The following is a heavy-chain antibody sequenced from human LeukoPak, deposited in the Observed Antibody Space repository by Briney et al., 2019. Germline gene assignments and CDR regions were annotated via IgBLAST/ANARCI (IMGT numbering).Heavy chain of an antibody. D-gene: IGHD2-15*01. V-gene: IGHV4-34*01. Sequence: PGGSLRLSCAASGFILSDYYMSWIRQPPGKGLEWIGEINHSGSTNYNPSLKSRVTISVDTSKNQFSLKLSSVTAADTAVYYCARYALNVVAYDYWGQGTLVTVSS. CDR2: INHSGST. J-gene: IGHJ4*02. CDR1: GFILSDYY. CDR3: ARYALNVVAYDY.